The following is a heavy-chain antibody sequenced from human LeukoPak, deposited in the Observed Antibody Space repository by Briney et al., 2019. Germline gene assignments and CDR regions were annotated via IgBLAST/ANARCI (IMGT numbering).Heavy chain of an antibody. CDR1: GYTLTELS. Sequence: SVKVSCKVSGYTLTELSMHWVRQAPGKGLEWMGGFDPEDGETIYAQKFQGRVTMTEDTYTDTAYMELSSLRSEETAVYYCAKVPSSSSQVAADYWGQGTLVTVSS. V-gene: IGHV1-24*01. J-gene: IGHJ4*02. CDR3: AKVPSSSSQVAADY. D-gene: IGHD6-6*01. CDR2: FDPEDGET.